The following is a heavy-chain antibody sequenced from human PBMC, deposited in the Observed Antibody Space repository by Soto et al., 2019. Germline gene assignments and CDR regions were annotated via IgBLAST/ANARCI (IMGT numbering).Heavy chain of an antibody. CDR3: ARDPIVWWQMGPAPYNWFDP. J-gene: IGHJ5*02. V-gene: IGHV1-18*01. Sequence: ASVKVSCKASGYTFTSYGISWVRQAPGQGLEWMGWISAYNGNTNYAQKLQGRVTMTTDTSTSTAYMELRSLRSDDTAVYYCARDPIVWWQMGPAPYNWFDPWGQGTLVTVSS. D-gene: IGHD2-21*01. CDR1: GYTFTSYG. CDR2: ISAYNGNT.